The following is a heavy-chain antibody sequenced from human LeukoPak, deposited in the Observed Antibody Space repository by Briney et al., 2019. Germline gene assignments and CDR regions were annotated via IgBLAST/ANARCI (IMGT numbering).Heavy chain of an antibody. CDR2: ISWNSGSI. J-gene: IGHJ4*02. Sequence: GGSLRLSCAASGFTFDDYAMHWVRQAPGKGLEWVSGISWNSGSIGYADSVKGRFTISRDNAKNSLYLQMNSLRAEDTALYYCAKDSQPTYYYDSSGSPFDYWGQGTLVTVSS. V-gene: IGHV3-9*01. D-gene: IGHD3-22*01. CDR3: AKDSQPTYYYDSSGSPFDY. CDR1: GFTFDDYA.